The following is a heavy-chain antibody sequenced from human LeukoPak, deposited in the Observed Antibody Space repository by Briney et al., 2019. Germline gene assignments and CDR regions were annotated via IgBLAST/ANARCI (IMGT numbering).Heavy chain of an antibody. CDR3: ARPRNYYDSSRGFDP. J-gene: IGHJ5*02. CDR1: GGSFSGYY. CDR2: INHSGST. D-gene: IGHD3-22*01. Sequence: SETLSLTCAVYGGSFSGYYWSRIRQPPGKGLEWIGEINHSGSTNYNPSLKSRVTISVDTSKNQFSLKLSSVTAADTAVYYCARPRNYYDSSRGFDPWGQGTLVTVSS. V-gene: IGHV4-34*01.